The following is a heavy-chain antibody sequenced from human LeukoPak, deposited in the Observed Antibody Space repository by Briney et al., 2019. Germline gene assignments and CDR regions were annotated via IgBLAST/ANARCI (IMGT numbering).Heavy chain of an antibody. CDR1: GGTFSSYA. J-gene: IGHJ4*02. V-gene: IGHV1-69*06. CDR3: AREGNGDYAGEAYYFDY. D-gene: IGHD4-17*01. CDR2: IIPIFGTA. Sequence: SVKVSCKASGGTFSSYAISGVRQAPGQGVEWMGGIIPIFGTANYAQKFQGRVTITADKSTSTAYMELSSLRSEDTAVYYCAREGNGDYAGEAYYFDYWGQGTLVTVSS.